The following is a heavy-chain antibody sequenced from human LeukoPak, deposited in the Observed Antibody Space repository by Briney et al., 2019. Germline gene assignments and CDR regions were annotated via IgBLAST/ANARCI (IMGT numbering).Heavy chain of an antibody. J-gene: IGHJ4*02. D-gene: IGHD1-14*01. CDR2: IWGSGGST. V-gene: IGHV3-23*01. Sequence: GGSLRLSCAASGFTFSSYAMSWVRQAPGKGLEWVSSIWGSGGSTYYADFVKGRFTISRDDSKNTLYLQMNSLRAEDTAVYYCASLIGYNNAYWGQGTLVSVSS. CDR1: GFTFSSYA. CDR3: ASLIGYNNAY.